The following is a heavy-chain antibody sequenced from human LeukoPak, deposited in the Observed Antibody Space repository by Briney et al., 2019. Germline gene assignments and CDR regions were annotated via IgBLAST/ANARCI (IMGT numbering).Heavy chain of an antibody. D-gene: IGHD6-19*01. Sequence: ASVKVSCKASGYTFTGYYMQWVRQAPGQGREWMGRINPNSGGTNYAQKFQARFTMPRATSISTAYLELSRLRSDDTAVYYCASSGSLGGYYMDVWGKGTTVTVSS. V-gene: IGHV1-2*06. J-gene: IGHJ6*03. CDR3: ASSGSLGGYYMDV. CDR2: INPNSGGT. CDR1: GYTFTGYY.